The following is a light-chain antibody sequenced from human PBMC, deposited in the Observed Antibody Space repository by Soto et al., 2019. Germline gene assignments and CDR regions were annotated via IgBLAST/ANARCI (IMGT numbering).Light chain of an antibody. CDR2: NAS. CDR3: QQYGSSPHT. V-gene: IGKV3-20*01. CDR1: QSVTSDY. Sequence: EIVLTQSPGTLSLSPGERATLSCRASQSVTSDYLAWYQQKHGQAPRLLIYNASTRAPGIPDRFSGSGSGTDFSLTISRLEPEDFAVYYCQQYGSSPHTFGQGARVE. J-gene: IGKJ2*01.